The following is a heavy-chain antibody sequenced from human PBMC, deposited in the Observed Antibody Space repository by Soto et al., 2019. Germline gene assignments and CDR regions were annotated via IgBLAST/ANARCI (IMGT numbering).Heavy chain of an antibody. CDR3: ARDTTSDTVPYYYMDV. J-gene: IGHJ6*03. CDR1: GFTFSSYS. V-gene: IGHV3-21*01. Sequence: GGSLRLSCAASGFTFSSYSMNWVRQAPGKGLEWVSSISSSSSYIYYADSVKGRFTISRDNAKNSLYLQMNSLRAEDTAVYYCARDTTSDTVPYYYMDVGGKGTRGTFAS. D-gene: IGHD4-17*01. CDR2: ISSSSSYI.